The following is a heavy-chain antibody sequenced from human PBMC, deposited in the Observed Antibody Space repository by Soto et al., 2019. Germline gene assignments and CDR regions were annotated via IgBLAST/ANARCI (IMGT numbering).Heavy chain of an antibody. CDR1: GYTFTSFG. Sequence: ASVKVSCKASGYTFTSFGISWVRQAPGQGLEWMGWISAYNGNTNYAQKLQGRVTMTTDTSTSTAYMELSSLRSEDTAVYYCARQGCSGGSCPYYNWFDPWGQGTLVTVSS. CDR3: ARQGCSGGSCPYYNWFDP. CDR2: ISAYNGNT. J-gene: IGHJ5*02. D-gene: IGHD2-15*01. V-gene: IGHV1-18*01.